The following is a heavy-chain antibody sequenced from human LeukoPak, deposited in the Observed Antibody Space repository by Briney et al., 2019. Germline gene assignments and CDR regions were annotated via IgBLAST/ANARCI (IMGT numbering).Heavy chain of an antibody. D-gene: IGHD6-19*01. J-gene: IGHJ4*02. Sequence: SETLSLTCTVSGGSISSSSYYWGWIRQPPGKDLECIGTIYYSGRTYYNPSLTSRVTLSVDTSKNQLSLKLNSVTAADTAVYYCARILYSSNIDYWGQGTLVTVSS. CDR1: GGSISSSSYY. CDR3: ARILYSSNIDY. V-gene: IGHV4-39*07. CDR2: IYYSGRT.